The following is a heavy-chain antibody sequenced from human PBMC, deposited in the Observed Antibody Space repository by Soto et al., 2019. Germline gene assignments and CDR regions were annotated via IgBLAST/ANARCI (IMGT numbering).Heavy chain of an antibody. CDR3: ARTSPRSMIVIFIAS. CDR1: GASISSSRYY. D-gene: IGHD2-21*01. J-gene: IGHJ5*02. V-gene: IGHV4-39*02. Sequence: SETLSLTCTVSGASISSSRYYWGWIRQPPGKGLEGIGTISYSGTTYYNPSLKSRVTISVDTSKNHFTLNLSSVTAADTAVYYCARTSPRSMIVIFIASSGQGTLVAVS. CDR2: ISYSGTT.